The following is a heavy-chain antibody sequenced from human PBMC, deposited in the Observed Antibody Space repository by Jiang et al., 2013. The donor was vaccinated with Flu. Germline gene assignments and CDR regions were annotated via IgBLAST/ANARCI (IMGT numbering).Heavy chain of an antibody. CDR2: TYYRSKWYN. J-gene: IGHJ4*02. CDR1: GDSVSTNSAA. CDR3: ARYYDDNGGYFDY. V-gene: IGHV6-1*01. D-gene: IGHD3-16*01. Sequence: SQTLSLTCAISGDSVSTNSAAWNWIRQSPSRGLEWLGRTYYRSKWYNDYAVSVKSRITFSPDTSKNQFSLHLNSVTPEDTAVYYCARYYDDNGGYFDYWGQRTLVTVSS.